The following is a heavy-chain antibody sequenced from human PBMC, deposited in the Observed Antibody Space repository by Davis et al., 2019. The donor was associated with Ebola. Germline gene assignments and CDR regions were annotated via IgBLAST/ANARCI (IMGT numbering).Heavy chain of an antibody. D-gene: IGHD2-21*01. CDR1: GFTFSSYW. J-gene: IGHJ4*02. V-gene: IGHV3-7*01. CDR2: IKQDGSDQ. Sequence: GESLKISCAASGFTFSSYWMSWVRQAPGKGLEWVANIKQDGSDQYYVDSVKGRFTISRDNAKNSLYLQMNSLRAEDTAVYYCARAGGWVRSYCGGDWSDYWGQGTLVTVSS. CDR3: ARAGGWVRSYCGGDWSDY.